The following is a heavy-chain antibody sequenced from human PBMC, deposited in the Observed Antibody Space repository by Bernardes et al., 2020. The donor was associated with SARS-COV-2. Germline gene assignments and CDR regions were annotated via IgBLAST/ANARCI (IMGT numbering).Heavy chain of an antibody. CDR1: GGSISSYY. V-gene: IGHV4-4*07. D-gene: IGHD4-17*01. Sequence: SETLSLTCIVSGGSISSYYWSWIRQPAGKGLEWIWRIYSSGSTNYNPSLKSRVTMSVEMSKNQFSLKLSSVTAADTAVYYCARDDYGGHFDYWGQGTLVTVSS. J-gene: IGHJ4*02. CDR3: ARDDYGGHFDY. CDR2: IYSSGST.